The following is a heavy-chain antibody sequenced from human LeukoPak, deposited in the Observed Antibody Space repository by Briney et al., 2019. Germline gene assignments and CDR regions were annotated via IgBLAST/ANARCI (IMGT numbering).Heavy chain of an antibody. V-gene: IGHV3-74*01. Sequence: GGSLRLSCAASGFTFSSNWMNWVRQAPGKGLVWVSHINRDGSTTYYADSVKGRFTISRDNAKNTLYLQMNTLRAEDTAVYYCAMDAAVKDSWGQGTLVTVSS. J-gene: IGHJ4*02. CDR1: GFTFSSNW. CDR2: INRDGSTT. CDR3: AMDAAVKDS. D-gene: IGHD4-17*01.